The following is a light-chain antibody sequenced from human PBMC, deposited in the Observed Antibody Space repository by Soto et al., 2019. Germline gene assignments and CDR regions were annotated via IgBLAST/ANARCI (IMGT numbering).Light chain of an antibody. J-gene: IGKJ4*01. CDR3: QQYDNLPT. CDR2: DAS. Sequence: DIQLTQSPSSLSVSVGDRVTITCQASQDISNYLNWYQQKPGKAPKLLIYDASNLETGVPSRFSGSGSGTDFTFTISSLQPEDIATYYCQQYDNLPTFGGGTKVDI. V-gene: IGKV1-33*01. CDR1: QDISNY.